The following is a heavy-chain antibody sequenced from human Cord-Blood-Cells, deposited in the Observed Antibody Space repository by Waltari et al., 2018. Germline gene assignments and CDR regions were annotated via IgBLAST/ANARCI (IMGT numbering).Heavy chain of an antibody. CDR3: ARHVSSLGILGGLDY. Sequence: QVQLQESGPGLVKPSETLSLTCTVSGGSLSSYYWSWIRQPPGKGLAWIGYIYYSGSTNYNPSLKSRVTISVDTSKNQFSLKLSSVTAADTAVYYCARHVSSLGILGGLDYWGQGTLVTVSS. D-gene: IGHD7-27*01. V-gene: IGHV4-59*08. J-gene: IGHJ4*02. CDR2: IYYSGST. CDR1: GGSLSSYY.